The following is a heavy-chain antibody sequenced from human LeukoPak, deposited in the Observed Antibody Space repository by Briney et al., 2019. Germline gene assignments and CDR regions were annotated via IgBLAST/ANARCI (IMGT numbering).Heavy chain of an antibody. V-gene: IGHV3-9*01. CDR1: GFIVKDHA. Sequence: PGGSLRLSCVASGFIVKDHAMHWVRQTPGKGLEWVAGVFWNGVDKGYADSVKGRFTIFRDNAKNSIYQQMTNRRIEDRALIYCSKDISAGGLDVWGPGTPVTVSS. CDR3: SKDISAGGLDV. D-gene: IGHD3-16*02. CDR2: VFWNGVDK. J-gene: IGHJ6*02.